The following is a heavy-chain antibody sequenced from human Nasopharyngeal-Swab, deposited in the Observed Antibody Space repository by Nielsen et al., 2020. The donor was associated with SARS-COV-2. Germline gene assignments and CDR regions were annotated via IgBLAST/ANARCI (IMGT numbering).Heavy chain of an antibody. V-gene: IGHV3-21*01. CDR1: GFPFSSYS. CDR3: ARGSDTALYYFDS. J-gene: IGHJ4*02. CDR2: ISSTGSYI. Sequence: LSLTCAASGFPFSSYSINWVRQAPGKGLEWVSSISSTGSYIYYADSVKGRFTISRDNAKNSLYLQMNGLRAEDTAVYYCARGSDTALYYFDSWGQGTLVTVSS. D-gene: IGHD5-18*01.